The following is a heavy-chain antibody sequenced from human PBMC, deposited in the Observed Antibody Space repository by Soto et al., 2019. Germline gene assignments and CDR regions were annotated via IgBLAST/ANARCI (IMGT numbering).Heavy chain of an antibody. CDR2: INVYNGDR. Sequence: QVQVVQSGPELKKPGASVKVSCKAQGYIFTKYGIGWVRQAPGHGLEWMGLINVYNGDRKVAQKFQDRVSMTTETATDTAHMELKSLRSGDTAVYYCARLQLGGDRMLNWFDPWGQGTLVTVSS. CDR1: GYIFTKYG. V-gene: IGHV1-18*01. J-gene: IGHJ5*02. CDR3: ARLQLGGDRMLNWFDP. D-gene: IGHD2-21*02.